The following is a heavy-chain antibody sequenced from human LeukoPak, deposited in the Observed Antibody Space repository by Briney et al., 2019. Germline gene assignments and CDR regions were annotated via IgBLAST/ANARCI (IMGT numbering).Heavy chain of an antibody. Sequence: ASVTVSCKASGYTFTDYYIHWVRQAPGQGLEWMGLINPNGGGTNYAQKFQGRVTMTRDTSITTAYMELSRLRSDDTAVYYCARLFAGYSSGFYFEYWGQGALVTVSS. J-gene: IGHJ4*02. CDR1: GYTFTDYY. V-gene: IGHV1-2*02. CDR2: INPNGGGT. D-gene: IGHD5-18*01. CDR3: ARLFAGYSSGFYFEY.